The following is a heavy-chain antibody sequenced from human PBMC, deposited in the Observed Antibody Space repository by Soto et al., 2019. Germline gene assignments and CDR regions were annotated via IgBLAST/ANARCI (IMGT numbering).Heavy chain of an antibody. V-gene: IGHV1-3*01. CDR2: INAGNGNT. CDR1: GYTFTSYA. D-gene: IGHD6-19*01. CDR3: ARDGAVAGSYYFDY. Sequence: QVQLVQPGAEVKKPGASVKVSCKASGYTFTSYAMHWVRQAPGQRLEWMGWINAGNGNTKYSQKFQGRVTITRDTSASTAYMELSSLRSEDTAVYYCARDGAVAGSYYFDYWGQGTLVTVSS. J-gene: IGHJ4*02.